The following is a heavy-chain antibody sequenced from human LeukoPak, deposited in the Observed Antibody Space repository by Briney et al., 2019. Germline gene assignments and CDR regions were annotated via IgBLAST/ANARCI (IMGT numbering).Heavy chain of an antibody. CDR1: GGSISSSSYY. V-gene: IGHV4-39*07. J-gene: IGHJ4*02. Sequence: SETLSLTCTVSGGSISSSSYYWGWIRQPPGKGLEWIGSIYYSGSTYYNPSLKSRVTISVDTSKNQFSLKLSSVTAADTAVYYCASSAVEYYDILTGYRYFDYWGQGTLVTVSS. CDR3: ASSAVEYYDILTGYRYFDY. D-gene: IGHD3-9*01. CDR2: IYYSGST.